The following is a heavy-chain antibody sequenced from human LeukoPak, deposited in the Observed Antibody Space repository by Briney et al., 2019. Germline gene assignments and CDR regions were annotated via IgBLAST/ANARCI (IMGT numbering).Heavy chain of an antibody. CDR3: ARSGYSYGADAFDI. D-gene: IGHD5-18*01. J-gene: IGHJ3*02. V-gene: IGHV4-59*10. CDR1: GGSFSGYY. CDR2: IHTSGSI. Sequence: ASETLSLTCAVYGGSFSGYYWSWIRQPPGKGLEWIGRIHTSGSINYNPSLKSRVTMSVDTSKNQFSLKLSSVTAADTAVYYCARSGYSYGADAFDIWGQGTMVTVSS.